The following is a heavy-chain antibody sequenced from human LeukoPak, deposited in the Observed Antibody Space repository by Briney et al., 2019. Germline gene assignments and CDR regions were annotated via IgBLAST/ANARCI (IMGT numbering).Heavy chain of an antibody. Sequence: ASVKVSCKASGYTFTGYYMHWVRQAPRQGLEWMGWINPNSGGTNYQGRVTMTRDTSISTAYMELSRLRSDDTAVYYCARSSGYDPDYFDYWGQGTLVTVSS. CDR3: ARSSGYDPDYFDY. CDR1: GYTFTGYY. D-gene: IGHD5-12*01. CDR2: INPNSGGT. J-gene: IGHJ4*02. V-gene: IGHV1-2*02.